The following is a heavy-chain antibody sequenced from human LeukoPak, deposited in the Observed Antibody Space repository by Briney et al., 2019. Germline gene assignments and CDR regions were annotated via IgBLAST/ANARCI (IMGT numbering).Heavy chain of an antibody. D-gene: IGHD6-13*01. J-gene: IGHJ3*02. V-gene: IGHV3-21*01. CDR1: GFTFSSYS. CDR2: ISSSSSYI. CDR3: ARDSHTSSWYGLAAFDI. Sequence: GGSLRLSCAASGFTFSSYSMNWVRQAPGKGLEWVSSISSSSSYIYYADSVKGRFTISRDNAKNSLYLQMNSLRAEDTAVYYCARDSHTSSWYGLAAFDIWGQGTMVTVSS.